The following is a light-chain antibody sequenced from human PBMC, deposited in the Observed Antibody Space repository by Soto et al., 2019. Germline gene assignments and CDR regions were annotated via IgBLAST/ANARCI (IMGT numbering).Light chain of an antibody. CDR1: SSNIGSNY. J-gene: IGLJ2*01. CDR3: AAWDGSLSGYVV. CDR2: RNN. V-gene: IGLV1-47*01. Sequence: QSVLTQPPSASGTPGQRVTISCSGSSSNIGSNYVYWYQQLPGTAPKLLIYRNNQRPSGVPDRFSASKSGTSASLAISGLRSEDEADYYCAAWDGSLSGYVVFGGGTKLTVL.